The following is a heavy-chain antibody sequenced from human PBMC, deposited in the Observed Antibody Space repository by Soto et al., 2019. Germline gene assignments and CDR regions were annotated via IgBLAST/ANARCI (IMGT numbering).Heavy chain of an antibody. CDR2: ISYDGSNK. Sequence: GGSLRLSCAASGFTFSSYGMHWVRQAPGKGLEWVAVISYDGSNKYYADSVKGRFTISRDNSKNTLYLQMNSLRAEDTAVYYCAKSRPPRPITIFEHRAEYFQHWGQGTLVTVSS. CDR1: GFTFSSYG. V-gene: IGHV3-30*18. CDR3: AKSRPPRPITIFEHRAEYFQH. J-gene: IGHJ1*01. D-gene: IGHD3-3*01.